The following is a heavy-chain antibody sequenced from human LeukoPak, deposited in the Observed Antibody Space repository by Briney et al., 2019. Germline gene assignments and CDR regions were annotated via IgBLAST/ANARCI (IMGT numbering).Heavy chain of an antibody. CDR2: IIPIFGTA. V-gene: IGHV1-69*05. CDR1: GGTFSSYA. J-gene: IGHJ6*03. D-gene: IGHD3-16*01. Sequence: GSSVKVSCKASGGTFSSYAISWVRQAPGQGLEWMGRIIPIFGTANYAQKFQGRVTITTDESTSTAYMELSSLRSEDTAVYYCARHSPGGSPWPPDYYYYMDVWGKGTTVTVSS. CDR3: ARHSPGGSPWPPDYYYYMDV.